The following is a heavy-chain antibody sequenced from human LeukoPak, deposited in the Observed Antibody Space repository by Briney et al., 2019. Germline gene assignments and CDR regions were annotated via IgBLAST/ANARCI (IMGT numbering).Heavy chain of an antibody. CDR1: GGTFSSYA. Sequence: SAKVSCKASGGTFSSYAISWVRQAPRQGLEWMGRIIPIFGTANYAQKFQGRVTITTDESTSTAYMELSSLRSEDTAVYYCARDTYYYDSSGYYLGVDYWGQGTLVTVSS. CDR2: IIPIFGTA. J-gene: IGHJ4*02. V-gene: IGHV1-69*05. D-gene: IGHD3-22*01. CDR3: ARDTYYYDSSGYYLGVDY.